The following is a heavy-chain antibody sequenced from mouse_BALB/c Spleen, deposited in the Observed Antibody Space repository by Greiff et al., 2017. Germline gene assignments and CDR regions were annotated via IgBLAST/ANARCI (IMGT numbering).Heavy chain of an antibody. D-gene: IGHD2-4*01. V-gene: IGHV1S137*01. CDR1: GYTFTDYA. Sequence: QVQLQQSGAELVRPGVSVKISCKGSGYTFTDYAMHWVKQSHAKSLEWIGVISTYYGDASYNQKFKGKATMTVDKSSSTAYMELARLTSEDSAIYYCAKITTGAMDYWGQGTSVTVSS. J-gene: IGHJ4*01. CDR2: ISTYYGDA. CDR3: AKITTGAMDY.